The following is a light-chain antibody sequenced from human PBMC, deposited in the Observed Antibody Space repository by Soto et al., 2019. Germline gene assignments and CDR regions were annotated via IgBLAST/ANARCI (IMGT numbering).Light chain of an antibody. CDR2: KAS. V-gene: IGKV1-5*03. J-gene: IGKJ2*01. Sequence: DIQMTQSHSTLSASVGDRVTITCRASQSISSWLAWSHHKPGKAPKLLIYKASSLQSGVPSRFSGSGSGTEFTLTISSLQPDDFATYYCQQYNRYPYTFGQGTKLEI. CDR3: QQYNRYPYT. CDR1: QSISSW.